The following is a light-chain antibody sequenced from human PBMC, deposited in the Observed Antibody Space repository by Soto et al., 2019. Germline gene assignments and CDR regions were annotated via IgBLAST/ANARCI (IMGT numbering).Light chain of an antibody. J-gene: IGKJ1*01. CDR1: QSVSNY. V-gene: IGKV3-11*01. CDR3: QQYGSSPKT. CDR2: DAS. Sequence: EVVLTQSPATLSLSPGERATLSCRVSQSVSNYLAWYQQKPGQAPRLLIYDASNRATGIPARFSGSGSGTDFTLTISSLEPEGFAVYYCQQYGSSPKTFGQGTKVEIK.